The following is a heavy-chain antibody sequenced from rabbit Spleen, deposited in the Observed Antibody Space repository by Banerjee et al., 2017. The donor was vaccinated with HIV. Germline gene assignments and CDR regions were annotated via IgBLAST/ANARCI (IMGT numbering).Heavy chain of an antibody. Sequence: QSVAESGGGLVKPGASLTLTCQASGFSFSDSVVLCWVRQAPGKGLEWIGCIHTATAKAVYANWVKGRFTISTTSTTTVTLQMTRLTAADTASYFCARDLPENNIYSLWGPGTLVTVS. CDR2: IHTATAKA. J-gene: IGHJ4*01. V-gene: IGHV1S40*01. CDR3: ARDLPENNIYSL. CDR1: GFSFSDSVV.